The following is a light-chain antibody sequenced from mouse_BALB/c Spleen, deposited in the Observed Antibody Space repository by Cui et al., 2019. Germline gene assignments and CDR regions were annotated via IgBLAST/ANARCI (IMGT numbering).Light chain of an antibody. CDR1: QSLLESDGKKY. Sequence: DVVMTQTPLTLSVPIGQPASISCKSSQSLLESDGKKYWNWWVQRRGQAQKRLMYLGSKREAGVTDRLTGSGSGTDFTLKISRVEAEDLGVYYCWQGTHLWTFGGGTKLEIK. V-gene: IGKV1-135*01. CDR2: LGS. J-gene: IGKJ1*01. CDR3: WQGTHLWT.